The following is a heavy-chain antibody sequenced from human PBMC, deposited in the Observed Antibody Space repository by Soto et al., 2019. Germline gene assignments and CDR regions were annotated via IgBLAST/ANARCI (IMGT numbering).Heavy chain of an antibody. J-gene: IGHJ4*02. V-gene: IGHV3-7*01. Sequence: PGGSLSLSCAASGFIFSSYWMNWVRQAPGKGLEWVAAISHDGSERYYVGSMKGRITISRANAERLLYLHMNVPGAEATAVFCGARGRGYYSGGTCYSVLDYWGQGSLVTV. CDR1: GFIFSSYW. CDR2: ISHDGSER. CDR3: ARGRGYYSGGTCYSVLDY. D-gene: IGHD2-15*01.